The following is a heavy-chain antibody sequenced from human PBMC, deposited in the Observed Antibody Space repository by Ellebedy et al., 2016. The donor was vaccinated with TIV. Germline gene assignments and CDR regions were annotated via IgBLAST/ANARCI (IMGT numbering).Heavy chain of an antibody. V-gene: IGHV4-34*01. CDR2: ITHSGST. CDR1: GGSFSGYY. J-gene: IGHJ4*02. CDR3: ARGLARDY. Sequence: MPGGSLRLSCAVYGGSFSGYYWSWIRQPPGKGLEWIGEITHSGSTNYNPSLKRRVTISVDTSKNQFSLNLSSVTAADTAVYYCARGLARDYWGQGTLVTVSS.